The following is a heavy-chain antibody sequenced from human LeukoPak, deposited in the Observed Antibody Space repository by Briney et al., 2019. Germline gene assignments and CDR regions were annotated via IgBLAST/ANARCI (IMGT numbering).Heavy chain of an antibody. Sequence: GGSLRLSCAASGFTFSGFSMSWVRQSPTKGLEWVANIKQDGSERYYVDSVKGRFTISRDNAKNSLSLQMNNLRVEDTAVYYCARAGSHWHYVYWGQGAVVTVSS. CDR2: IKQDGSER. V-gene: IGHV3-7*01. CDR1: GFTFSGFS. D-gene: IGHD3-10*01. CDR3: ARAGSHWHYVY. J-gene: IGHJ4*02.